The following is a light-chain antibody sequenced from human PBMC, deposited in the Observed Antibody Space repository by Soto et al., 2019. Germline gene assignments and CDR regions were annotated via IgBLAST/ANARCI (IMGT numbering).Light chain of an antibody. CDR3: QQYNSYPWT. Sequence: DIRMPHSPSPRPASVGDRSPFTCRASQSISSWLAWNQQKPGKAPKLLIYDASSLESGVPSRFSGSGSGTEFTLTISSLQPDDFATYYCQQYNSYPWTFGQGTKVEIK. V-gene: IGKV1-5*01. CDR1: QSISSW. J-gene: IGKJ1*01. CDR2: DAS.